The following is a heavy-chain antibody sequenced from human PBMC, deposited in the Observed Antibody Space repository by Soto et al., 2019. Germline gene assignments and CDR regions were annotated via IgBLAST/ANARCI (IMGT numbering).Heavy chain of an antibody. CDR2: IYYSGST. V-gene: IGHV4-30-4*01. Sequence: SETLSLTCTVSGGSIRSGDYYWSWIRQPPGKGLEWIGYIYYSGSTSYNPSLKSRVTISRATSKNQFYLKLSSVTAADTAVYYCARSRSYYVEDFQKWGQGTLVTVSS. CDR3: ARSRSYYVEDFQK. D-gene: IGHD1-26*01. CDR1: GGSIRSGDYY. J-gene: IGHJ1*01.